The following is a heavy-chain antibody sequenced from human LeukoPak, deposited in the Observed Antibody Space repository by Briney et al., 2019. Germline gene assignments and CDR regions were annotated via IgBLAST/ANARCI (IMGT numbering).Heavy chain of an antibody. V-gene: IGHV4-31*03. CDR3: ARTIAQSSNSWLYFYYGLDV. Sequence: NPSQTLSLTCTVSGGSITSVDYYWSWIRQHPGKGLEWIGYIYSSGSTYYNPSLKSRVTMSVGTSKNQFSLKLSSVTAADTAVYYCARTIAQSSNSWLYFYYGLDVWGQGTTVTVSS. D-gene: IGHD6-13*01. J-gene: IGHJ6*02. CDR2: IYSSGST. CDR1: GGSITSVDYY.